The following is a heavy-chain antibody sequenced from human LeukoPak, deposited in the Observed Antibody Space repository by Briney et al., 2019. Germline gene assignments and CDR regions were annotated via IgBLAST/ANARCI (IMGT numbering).Heavy chain of an antibody. D-gene: IGHD5-12*01. CDR2: IYYSGTT. CDR3: ARGFDSKSTYFDF. V-gene: IGHV4-59*01. CDR1: GRSISNSY. Sequence: PSETLSLTCTLSGRSISNSYWNWIRQPPGKGMEWIGYIYYSGTTKYNPSLTSRLTTSVDTSKNQSSLRLTSVTAADTAVYYCARGFDSKSTYFDFWGQGTLVTVSS. J-gene: IGHJ4*02.